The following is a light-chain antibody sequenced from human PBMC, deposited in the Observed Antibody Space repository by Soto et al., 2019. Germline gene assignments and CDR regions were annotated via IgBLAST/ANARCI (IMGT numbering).Light chain of an antibody. Sequence: EIVLTQSPATLSLSPGERATLSCRASQSVGTYFAWYQQKPGQAPRLLINDSSNRATGIPARFRGSGSGTDFTLTISSLGPEDFAVYYCQRRSDWPSTFGGGTKVEIK. V-gene: IGKV3-11*01. J-gene: IGKJ4*01. CDR1: QSVGTY. CDR2: DSS. CDR3: QRRSDWPST.